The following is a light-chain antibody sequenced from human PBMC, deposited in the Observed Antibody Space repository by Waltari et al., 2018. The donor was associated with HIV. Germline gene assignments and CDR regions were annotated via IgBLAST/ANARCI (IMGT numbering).Light chain of an antibody. V-gene: IGLV3-21*02. J-gene: IGLJ2*01. CDR3: QVWDSGSDHPDVV. CDR2: DDN. Sequence: SYVLTQPTSVSVAPGQTARITCGGNNIGSKSVHWYQQKPGQAPVLVVYDDNDRPSGIPERFFGSNSGNTATLTITRVEGGDEADYYGQVWDSGSDHPDVVFGGGTKLTVL. CDR1: NIGSKS.